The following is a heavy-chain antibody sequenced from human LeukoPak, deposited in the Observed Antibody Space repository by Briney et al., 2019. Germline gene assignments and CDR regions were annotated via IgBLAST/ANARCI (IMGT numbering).Heavy chain of an antibody. CDR2: ISASGGAT. V-gene: IGHV3-23*01. J-gene: IGHJ4*02. CDR1: GFTFLRHG. D-gene: IGHD4-17*01. CDR3: AKGNYGEKIDY. Sequence: PGGSLTLSCAASGFTFLRHGMTWFRQAPGKGLEWVSGISASGGATYYADSVKGRFTISRDNSKNTLYLQMNSLKAEDAALYYCAKGNYGEKIDYWGPGTLVTVSS.